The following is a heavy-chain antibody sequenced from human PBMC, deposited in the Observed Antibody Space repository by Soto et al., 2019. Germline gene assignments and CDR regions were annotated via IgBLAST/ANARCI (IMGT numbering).Heavy chain of an antibody. CDR2: ISSSGSTI. D-gene: IGHD3-3*01. CDR3: ARDGHDFWSGYYLVGDAFDI. Sequence: GGSLRLSCAASGFTFSDYYMSWIRQAPGKGLEWVSYISSSGSTIYYADSVKGRFTISRDNAKNSLYLQMNSLRAEDTAVYYWARDGHDFWSGYYLVGDAFDIWGQGTMVTVSS. V-gene: IGHV3-11*01. CDR1: GFTFSDYY. J-gene: IGHJ3*02.